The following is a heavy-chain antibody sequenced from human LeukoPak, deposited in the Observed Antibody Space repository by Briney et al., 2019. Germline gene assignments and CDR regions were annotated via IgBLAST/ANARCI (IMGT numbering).Heavy chain of an antibody. J-gene: IGHJ5*02. CDR2: INPNSGDT. CDR3: ARGYCSGGTCYLVENWSDP. Sequence: VASVKVSCKASGYTFTVYYMYWVRQAPGQGLEWMGRINPNSGDTDYAQNFQGRVTMTRDTSISTAYMELTNLRSDDTAVCYCARGYCSGGTCYLVENWSDPWGQGTLVTVSS. V-gene: IGHV1-2*06. CDR1: GYTFTVYY. D-gene: IGHD2-15*01.